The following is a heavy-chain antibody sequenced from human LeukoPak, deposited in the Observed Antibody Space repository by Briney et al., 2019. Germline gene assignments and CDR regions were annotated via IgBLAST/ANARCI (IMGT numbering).Heavy chain of an antibody. CDR2: ISSSSSTI. CDR1: GFTFSNYG. D-gene: IGHD5-12*01. CDR3: ARLISGYDSY. J-gene: IGHJ4*02. Sequence: GGSLRLSCVASGFTFSNYGMNWVRQAPGEGLEWVSYISSSSSTIYYADSVKGRFTISRGNAENSLYLQMDSLRDEDTAIYYCARLISGYDSYWGQGTLVTVSS. V-gene: IGHV3-48*02.